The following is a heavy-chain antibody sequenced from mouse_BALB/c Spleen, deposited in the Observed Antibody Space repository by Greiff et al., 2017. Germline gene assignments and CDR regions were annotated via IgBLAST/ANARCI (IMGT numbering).Heavy chain of an antibody. CDR1: GFTFSSYY. V-gene: IGHV5-6-2*01. CDR2: INSNGGST. J-gene: IGHJ4*01. CDR3: ARHGSSYYYAMDY. Sequence: EVQLVESGGGLVKLGGSLKLSCAASGFTFSSYYMSWVRQTPEKRLELVAAINSNGGSTYYPDTVKGRFTISRDNAKNTLYLQMSSLKSEDTALYYCARHGSSYYYAMDYWGQGTSVTVSS.